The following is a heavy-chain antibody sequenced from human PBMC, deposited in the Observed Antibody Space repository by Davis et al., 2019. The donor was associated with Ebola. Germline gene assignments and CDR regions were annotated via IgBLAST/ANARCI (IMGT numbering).Heavy chain of an antibody. Sequence: PGGSLRLSCAASGFTFSSYAMHWVRQAPGKGLEWVAVISHDGSNKYYADSVKGRFTISRDNSKNTLYLQMNSLRAEDTAVYYCAKAPMITFGGVIVLYYGMDVWGQGTTVTVSS. CDR2: ISHDGSNK. V-gene: IGHV3-30-3*01. CDR3: AKAPMITFGGVIVLYYGMDV. J-gene: IGHJ6*02. D-gene: IGHD3-16*02. CDR1: GFTFSSYA.